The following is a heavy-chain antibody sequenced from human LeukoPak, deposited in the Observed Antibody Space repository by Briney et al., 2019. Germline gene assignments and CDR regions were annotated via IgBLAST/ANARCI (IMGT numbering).Heavy chain of an antibody. V-gene: IGHV4-34*01. CDR2: INHGGST. CDR3: ARVKRRIQLWLLSAFDI. J-gene: IGHJ3*02. CDR1: GGSFSGDF. Sequence: SETLSLTCAVYGGSFSGDFWSWIRQSPGKGLEWIGEINHGGSTNYNPSLKSRVTISVDTSKNQFSLKLSSVTAADTAVYYCARVKRRIQLWLLSAFDIWGQGTMVTVSS. D-gene: IGHD5-18*01.